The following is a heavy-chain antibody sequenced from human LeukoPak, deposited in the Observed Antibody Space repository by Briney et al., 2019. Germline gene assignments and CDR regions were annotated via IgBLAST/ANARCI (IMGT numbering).Heavy chain of an antibody. D-gene: IGHD6-13*01. V-gene: IGHV4-39*01. J-gene: IGHJ4*02. CDR3: ARRGIAAAGAFDY. CDR2: IYYSGST. CDR1: GGSISSSSYY. Sequence: SETLSLTCTVSGGSISSSSYYCGWIRQPPGKGLEWIGSIYYSGSTYYNPSLKSRVTISVDTSKNQFSLKLSSVTAADTAVYYCARRGIAAAGAFDYWGQGTLVTVSS.